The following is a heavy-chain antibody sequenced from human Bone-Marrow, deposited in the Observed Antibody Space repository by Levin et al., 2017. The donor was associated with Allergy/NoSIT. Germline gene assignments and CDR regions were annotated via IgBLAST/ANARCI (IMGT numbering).Heavy chain of an antibody. V-gene: IGHV1-18*01. Sequence: GESLKISCQTSGYNFLDYAVTWVRQAPGQGLEWMGWVNTYSGNTNYAQKMQGRLTLTTNTSTSTAYMELRSLTSDDTAVYYCARPAGTIKLVRGVVSYWGQGTVVIVSS. D-gene: IGHD3-10*01. J-gene: IGHJ4*02. CDR3: ARPAGTIKLVRGVVSY. CDR2: VNTYSGNT. CDR1: GYNFLDYA.